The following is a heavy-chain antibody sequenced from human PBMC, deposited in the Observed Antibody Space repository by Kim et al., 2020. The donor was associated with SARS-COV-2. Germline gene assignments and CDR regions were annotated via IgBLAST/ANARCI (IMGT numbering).Heavy chain of an antibody. V-gene: IGHV1-69*13. Sequence: SVKVSCKASGGTFSSYAISWVRQAPGQGLEWMGGIIPIFGTANYAQKFQGRVTITADESTSTAYMELSSLRSEDTAVYYCARDGGSQFGDGTMIYPSDAFDIWGQGTMVTVSS. CDR2: IIPIFGTA. J-gene: IGHJ3*02. CDR3: ARDGGSQFGDGTMIYPSDAFDI. CDR1: GGTFSSYA. D-gene: IGHD1-7*01.